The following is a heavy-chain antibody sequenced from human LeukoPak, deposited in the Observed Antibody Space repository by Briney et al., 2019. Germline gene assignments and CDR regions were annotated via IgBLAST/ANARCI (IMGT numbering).Heavy chain of an antibody. CDR2: ISYSSGSI. CDR3: AKDVLRLYYGYFDP. D-gene: IGHD3-3*01. CDR1: GFTLSNYA. Sequence: GGSLRLSCAASGFTLSNYAMSWVRQGPGKGPEWVAGISYSSGSIYYLDSVKGRFTISRDNSRNTLYLQMNSLRAEDTAVYYCAKDVLRLYYGYFDPWGRGTLVSVSS. V-gene: IGHV3-23*01. J-gene: IGHJ2*01.